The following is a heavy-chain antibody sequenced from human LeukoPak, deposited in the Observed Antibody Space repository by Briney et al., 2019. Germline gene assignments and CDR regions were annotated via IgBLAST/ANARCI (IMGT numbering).Heavy chain of an antibody. Sequence: SETLSLTCTVSGGSFSSGSYYWSWIRQPPGKGLEWIGYIYYSGSTNYNPSLKSRVTISVDTSKNQFSLKLSSVTAADTAVYYCARDSDYSNKGLYYYYGMDVWGQGTTVTVSS. D-gene: IGHD4-11*01. CDR1: GGSFSSGSYY. CDR3: ARDSDYSNKGLYYYYGMDV. CDR2: IYYSGST. V-gene: IGHV4-61*01. J-gene: IGHJ6*02.